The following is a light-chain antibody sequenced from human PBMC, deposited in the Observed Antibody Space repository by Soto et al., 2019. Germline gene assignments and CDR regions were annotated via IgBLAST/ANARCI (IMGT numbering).Light chain of an antibody. V-gene: IGKV3-20*01. CDR3: QQFSSYQLT. Sequence: EFVLTQSPGTLSLSPGERATLSCRASQTVRNNYLAWYQQKPGQAPRLLIYDASSRATGIPDRFSGGGYGTDFTLTISRLEHEDFAVYYCQQFSSYQLTFGGGTKVEIK. CDR2: DAS. CDR1: QTVRNNY. J-gene: IGKJ4*01.